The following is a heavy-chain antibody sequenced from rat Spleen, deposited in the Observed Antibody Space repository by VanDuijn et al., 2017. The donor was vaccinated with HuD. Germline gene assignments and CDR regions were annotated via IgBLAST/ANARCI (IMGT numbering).Heavy chain of an antibody. V-gene: IGHV2S12*01. CDR3: TRQYSSYVMDA. D-gene: IGHD1-2*01. J-gene: IGHJ4*01. Sequence: QVQLKESGPGLVQPSQTLSLSCTVSGFSLTSNGVSWVRQPPGKGLEWIAAIASGGSTYYNSALKSRLSISRDTSKSQVFLKVNSLQTDDTAIYFCTRQYSSYVMDAWGQGASVTVSS. CDR2: IASGGST. CDR1: GFSLTSNG.